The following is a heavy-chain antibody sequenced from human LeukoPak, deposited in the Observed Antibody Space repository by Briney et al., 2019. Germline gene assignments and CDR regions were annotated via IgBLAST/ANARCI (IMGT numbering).Heavy chain of an antibody. CDR3: ARDSRAWLQSQNSYDY. CDR2: IKEDGSEK. Sequence: GGSLRLSCAASGFTFSSYWMSWVRQAPGKGLEWVANIKEDGSEKYYVDSVKGRFTISRDNAKNSLYLQMNSLRAEDTAVYYCARDSRAWLQSQNSYDYWGQGTLVTVSS. CDR1: GFTFSSYW. D-gene: IGHD5-24*01. V-gene: IGHV3-7*01. J-gene: IGHJ4*02.